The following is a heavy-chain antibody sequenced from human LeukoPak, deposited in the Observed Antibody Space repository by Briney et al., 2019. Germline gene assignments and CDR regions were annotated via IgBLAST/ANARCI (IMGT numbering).Heavy chain of an antibody. V-gene: IGHV3-9*01. J-gene: IGHJ5*02. D-gene: IGHD3-22*01. CDR1: GFTFDDYA. CDR3: AREDESSGYYPWFDP. Sequence: GGSLRLSCAASGFTFDDYAMHWVRQAPGKGLEWVSGISWNSGSIGYADSVKGRFTISRDNAKNSLYLQMNSLRAEDTAVYYCAREDESSGYYPWFDPWGQGTLVTVSS. CDR2: ISWNSGSI.